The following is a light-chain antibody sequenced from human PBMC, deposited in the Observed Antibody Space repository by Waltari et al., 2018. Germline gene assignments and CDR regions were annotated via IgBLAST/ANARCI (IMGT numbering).Light chain of an antibody. CDR3: RQRHKLPFA. V-gene: IGKV3-11*01. Sequence: EIVLTQSPVTLSSAPGARATLACRTSQSVSYALAWFQQKPGQSPTLLIYDTFTRAAGSPDRFSGSGAGTDFTLTINSLEPEDFAVYYCRQRHKLPFAFGPGTKVDV. CDR1: QSVSYA. CDR2: DTF. J-gene: IGKJ3*01.